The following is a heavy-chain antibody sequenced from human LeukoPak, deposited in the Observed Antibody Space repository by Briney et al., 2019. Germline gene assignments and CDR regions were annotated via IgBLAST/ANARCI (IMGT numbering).Heavy chain of an antibody. V-gene: IGHV3-21*01. D-gene: IGHD2-2*01. J-gene: IGHJ3*02. CDR3: ARDKPASDAFDI. CDR1: GFTFSSYS. Sequence: GGSLRLSCAASGFTFSSYSMNWVRQAPGKGPEWVSSISSSSYIYYADSVKGRFTISRDNAKNSLYLQMNSLRAEDTAVYYCARDKPASDAFDIWGQGTMVTVSS. CDR2: ISSSSYI.